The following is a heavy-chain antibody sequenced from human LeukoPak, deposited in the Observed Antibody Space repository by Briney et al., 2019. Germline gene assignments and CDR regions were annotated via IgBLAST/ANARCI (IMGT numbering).Heavy chain of an antibody. Sequence: PSETLSLTCTVSGGSISSYYWSWIRQPPGKGLEWIGYIYYSGSTNYNPSLKSRVTISVDTSKNQFSLKLSSVTAADTAVYYCARDDYGGYFDYWGQGTLVTVSS. CDR2: IYYSGST. D-gene: IGHD4-23*01. V-gene: IGHV4-59*01. CDR1: GGSISSYY. CDR3: ARDDYGGYFDY. J-gene: IGHJ4*02.